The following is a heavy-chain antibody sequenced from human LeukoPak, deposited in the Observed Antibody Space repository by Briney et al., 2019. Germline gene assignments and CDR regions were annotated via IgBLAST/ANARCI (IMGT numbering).Heavy chain of an antibody. CDR2: IYSTGST. V-gene: IGHV4-4*07. CDR3: ARQIASAGTAGLDF. D-gene: IGHD6-13*01. CDR1: GGSISSYY. Sequence: SETLSLTCTVSGGSISSYYWSWIRQPAGKGLEWIGRIYSTGSTNYNPSLKSRVTMSVDTSKNQFSLRLRSVTAADMAVYYCARQIASAGTAGLDFWGQGALVTVSS. J-gene: IGHJ4*02.